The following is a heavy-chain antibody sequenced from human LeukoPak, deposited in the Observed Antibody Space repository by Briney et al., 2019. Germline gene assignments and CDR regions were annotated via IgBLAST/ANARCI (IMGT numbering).Heavy chain of an antibody. V-gene: IGHV4-34*01. CDR1: GGSFSGYY. J-gene: IGHJ4*02. CDR3: ARRDTFRGGFDY. CDR2: INHSGST. D-gene: IGHD3-10*01. Sequence: TSETLSLTCAVYGGSFSGYYWSWIRQPPGKGLEWIGEINHSGSTNYNPSLKSRVTISVDTSKNQFSLKLSSVTAADTAVYYCARRDTFRGGFDYWGQGTLVTVSS.